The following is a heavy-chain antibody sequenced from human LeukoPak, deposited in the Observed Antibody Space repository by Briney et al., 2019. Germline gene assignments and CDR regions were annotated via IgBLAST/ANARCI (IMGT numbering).Heavy chain of an antibody. D-gene: IGHD3-10*02. CDR1: GFTFSSYW. V-gene: IGHV3-7*01. J-gene: IGHJ6*04. Sequence: GGSLRLSCAASGFTFSSYWMSWVRQAPGKGLEWVANIKKDGSEKYYVDSVKGRFTISRDNAKNSLYLQMNSLRAEDTAVYYCAELGTTMIGGVWGKGTTVTISS. CDR2: IKKDGSEK. CDR3: AELGTTMIGGV.